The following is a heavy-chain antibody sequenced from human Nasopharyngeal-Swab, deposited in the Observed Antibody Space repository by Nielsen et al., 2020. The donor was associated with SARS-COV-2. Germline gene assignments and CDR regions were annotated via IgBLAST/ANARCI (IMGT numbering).Heavy chain of an antibody. D-gene: IGHD3-10*01. CDR3: ARLSGSGNIYYYYGMDV. V-gene: IGHV5-10-1*01. J-gene: IGHJ6*02. Sequence: ESLKISCKGSGYSFTSYWISWVRQMPGKGLEWMGRIDPSDSYTNYSPSFQGHVTISADKSISTAYLQWSSLKASDTAMYYCARLSGSGNIYYYYGMDVWGQGTTVTVSS. CDR1: GYSFTSYW. CDR2: IDPSDSYT.